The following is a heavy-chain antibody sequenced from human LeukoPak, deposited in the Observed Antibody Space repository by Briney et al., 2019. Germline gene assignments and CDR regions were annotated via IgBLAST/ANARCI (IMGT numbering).Heavy chain of an antibody. Sequence: PSETLSLTCTVSGGSISSGSYYWGWIRQPPGKGLEWIGSIYYLGSTYYNPSLKSRVTISVDTSKNQFSLKLSSVTAADTAVYYCARVLNDYGDRFFNYWGQGTLVTVSS. CDR1: GGSISSGSYY. J-gene: IGHJ4*02. V-gene: IGHV4-39*07. D-gene: IGHD4-17*01. CDR3: ARVLNDYGDRFFNY. CDR2: IYYLGST.